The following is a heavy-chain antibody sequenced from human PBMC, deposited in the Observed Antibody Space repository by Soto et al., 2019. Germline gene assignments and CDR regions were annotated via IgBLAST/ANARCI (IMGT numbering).Heavy chain of an antibody. Sequence: SEPLSLTCTVSGGSISSYYWSWIRQPPGKGLEWIGYIYYSGSTNYNPSLKSRVTISVDTSKNQFSLKLSSVTAADTAVYYCARGPVTSTPYFDYWGQGTLVTVSS. D-gene: IGHD4-17*01. CDR1: GGSISSYY. V-gene: IGHV4-59*01. CDR2: IYYSGST. J-gene: IGHJ4*02. CDR3: ARGPVTSTPYFDY.